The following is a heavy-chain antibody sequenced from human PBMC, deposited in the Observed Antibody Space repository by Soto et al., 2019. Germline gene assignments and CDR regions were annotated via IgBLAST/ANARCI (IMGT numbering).Heavy chain of an antibody. J-gene: IGHJ4*02. Sequence: GESLKISCKGSGYSFNIYWIAWVRQMPGKGLEWMGIIYPGDSETRYSPSFQGQVTISADKSINTAYLQWSSLKASDSAMYYCMRMGGYWGQGTMVTVYS. CDR1: GYSFNIYW. D-gene: IGHD1-26*01. CDR3: MRMGGY. V-gene: IGHV5-51*01. CDR2: IYPGDSET.